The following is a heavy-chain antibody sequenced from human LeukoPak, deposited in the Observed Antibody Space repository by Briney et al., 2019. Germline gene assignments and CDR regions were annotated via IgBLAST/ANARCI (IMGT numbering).Heavy chain of an antibody. Sequence: PSETLSLTCAVYGGPFSGYYWSWIRQPPGKGLEWIGEINHSGSTNYNPSLKSRVTISVDTSKNQFSLKLSSVTAADTAVYYCARGPTIVVVISLFDYWGQGTLVTVSS. CDR3: ARGPTIVVVISLFDY. CDR1: GGPFSGYY. D-gene: IGHD3-22*01. J-gene: IGHJ4*02. CDR2: INHSGST. V-gene: IGHV4-34*01.